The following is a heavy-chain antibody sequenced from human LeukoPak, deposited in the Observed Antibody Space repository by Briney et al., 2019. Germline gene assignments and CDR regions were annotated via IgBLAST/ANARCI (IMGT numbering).Heavy chain of an antibody. CDR3: AREGGFYDSSGYYLTFDY. CDR2: IKQDGREK. J-gene: IGHJ4*02. D-gene: IGHD3-22*01. CDR1: GFTLSSYW. V-gene: IGHV3-7*01. Sequence: GGSLRLSCAASGFTLSSYWMSWVRQAPGKGLEWVANIKQDGREKYYVDSVKGRFTISRDNAKNSLYLQMNSLRAEDTAVYYCAREGGFYDSSGYYLTFDYWGQGTLVTVSS.